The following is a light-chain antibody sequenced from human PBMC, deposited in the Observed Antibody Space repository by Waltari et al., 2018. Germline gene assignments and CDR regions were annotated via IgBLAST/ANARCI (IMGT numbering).Light chain of an antibody. V-gene: IGKV3-20*01. CDR3: QHYLRLPVT. Sequence: EIVLTQSPGTLSLSLGERATLSCRASQSVSRALAWYQQKPGQAPRLLIYGASTGATGIPDRFSGSGSGTDFSLTISRLEPDDLAVYYCQHYLRLPVTFGQGTTVEI. CDR1: QSVSRA. CDR2: GAS. J-gene: IGKJ1*01.